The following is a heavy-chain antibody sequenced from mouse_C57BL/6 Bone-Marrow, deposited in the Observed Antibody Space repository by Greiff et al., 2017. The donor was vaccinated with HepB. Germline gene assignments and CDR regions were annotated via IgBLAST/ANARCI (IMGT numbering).Heavy chain of an antibody. CDR2: IWGGGST. D-gene: IGHD2-3*01. CDR3: AKHGLLPAMDY. Sequence: VKVVESGGGLVKPGGSLKLSCAASGFTFSDYGMHWVRQPPGKGLEWLGVIWGGGSTNYNSALMSRLSISKDNSKSQVFLKMNSLQTDDTAMYYCAKHGLLPAMDYWGQGTSVTVSS. V-gene: IGHV2-9*01. CDR1: GFTFSDYG. J-gene: IGHJ4*01.